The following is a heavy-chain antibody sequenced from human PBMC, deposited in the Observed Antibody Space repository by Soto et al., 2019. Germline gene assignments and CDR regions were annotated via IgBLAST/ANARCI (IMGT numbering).Heavy chain of an antibody. CDR2: ISESGGSA. V-gene: IGHV3-23*01. Sequence: GGSLRLSCAASGFTFSIYAMSWVRQVPGKGLEWVSTISESGGSAYYADSVKGRFTISRDNSKNTLYLQMNSLKTEDTAVYYCTSHSPDDMIRKWGQGTQVTVS. CDR3: TSHSPDDMIRK. D-gene: IGHD3-22*01. CDR1: GFTFSIYA. J-gene: IGHJ4*02.